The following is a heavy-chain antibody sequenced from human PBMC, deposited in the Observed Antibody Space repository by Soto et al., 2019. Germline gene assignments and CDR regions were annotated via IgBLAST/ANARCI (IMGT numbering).Heavy chain of an antibody. J-gene: IGHJ4*02. V-gene: IGHV3-30*18. CDR3: AKDRGDYVFDY. CDR2: ISYDGSNK. CDR1: GFTFSSYG. Sequence: QVQLVESGGGVVQPGRSLRLSCAASGFTFSSYGMHWVRQASGKGLEWVAVISYDGSNKYYADSVKGRFTISRDNSKNTLYLQMSSLRAEDTAVYYCAKDRGDYVFDYWGQGTLVTVSS. D-gene: IGHD4-17*01.